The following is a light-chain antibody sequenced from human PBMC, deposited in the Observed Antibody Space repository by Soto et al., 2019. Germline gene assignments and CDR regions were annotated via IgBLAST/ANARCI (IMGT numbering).Light chain of an antibody. Sequence: QSVLTRLPSVSGAPGQRVTISCTGSSSNIGAGYDVHWYQQLPGTAPKLLIYGNSNRPSGDPDRFSGSKSGTSASLAITGLQAEDEADYYCQSYDSSLSGYVFGTGTKVTVL. V-gene: IGLV1-40*01. CDR3: QSYDSSLSGYV. CDR1: SSNIGAGYD. CDR2: GNS. J-gene: IGLJ1*01.